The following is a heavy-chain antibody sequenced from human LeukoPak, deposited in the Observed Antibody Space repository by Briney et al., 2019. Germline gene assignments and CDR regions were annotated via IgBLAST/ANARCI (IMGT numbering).Heavy chain of an antibody. V-gene: IGHV3-23*01. CDR2: ISGSGGST. Sequence: GGSLRLSCAASGFTFRSYAMXXXRQAPGKGXXXVSAISGSGGSTYYADSVKGRFTISRDNSKNTLYLQMNSLRAEDTAVYYCANPHDYGDFKGYWGQGTLVTVSS. D-gene: IGHD4-17*01. CDR1: GFTFRSYA. CDR3: ANPHDYGDFKGY. J-gene: IGHJ4*02.